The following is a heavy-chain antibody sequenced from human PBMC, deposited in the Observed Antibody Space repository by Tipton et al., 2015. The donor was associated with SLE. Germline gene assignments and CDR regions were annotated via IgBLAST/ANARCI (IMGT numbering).Heavy chain of an antibody. CDR1: GFTFSSYS. CDR2: ISSSSSYI. Sequence: SLRLSCAASGFTFSSYSMNWVRQAPGKGLEWVSSISSSSSYIYYADSVKGRFTISRDNAKNSLYLQMNSLRAEDTAVYYCASLCSSTSCSPLYYYGMDVWGQGP. D-gene: IGHD2-2*01. CDR3: ASLCSSTSCSPLYYYGMDV. V-gene: IGHV3-21*01. J-gene: IGHJ6*02.